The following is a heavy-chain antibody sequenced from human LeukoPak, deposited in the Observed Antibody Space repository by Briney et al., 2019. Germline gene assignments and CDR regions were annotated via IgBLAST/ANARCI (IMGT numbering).Heavy chain of an antibody. J-gene: IGHJ4*02. CDR3: ARRRYYDYTGFFDY. CDR1: GDSVSSNSAS. Sequence: SQTLSLTCAISGDSVSSNSASWNWFRQSPSRGLERLGRTFYTSKWNNDYAVSVKSRITINPDTSKNHFSLQLNSVTPEDTAVYYCARRRYYDYTGFFDYWGQGTLVTVSS. CDR2: TFYTSKWNN. D-gene: IGHD3-22*01. V-gene: IGHV6-1*01.